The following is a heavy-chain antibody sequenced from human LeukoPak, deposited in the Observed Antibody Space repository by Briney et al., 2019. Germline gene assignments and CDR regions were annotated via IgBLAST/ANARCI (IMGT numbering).Heavy chain of an antibody. CDR3: AKGRGAFDI. D-gene: IGHD3-10*01. J-gene: IGHJ3*02. CDR1: GFTFSSYG. Sequence: PGRSLRLSCVASGFTFSSYGMHWVRQAPGKGLEWVAVISNDGSNKYYADSVKGRFTISRDNSKNTLYLQMNSLRAVDTAVYYCAKGRGAFDIWGQGTMVTVSS. CDR2: ISNDGSNK. V-gene: IGHV3-30*18.